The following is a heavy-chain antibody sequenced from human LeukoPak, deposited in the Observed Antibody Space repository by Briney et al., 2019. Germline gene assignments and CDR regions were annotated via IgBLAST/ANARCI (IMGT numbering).Heavy chain of an antibody. V-gene: IGHV4-4*07. Sequence: KPSETLSLTCTVSGGSISSYYWSWIRQPAGKGLEWIGRIYTSGSTNYNPSLKSRVTMSVDTSKNQFSLKLSSVTAADTAVYYCARTALEVVATIWLDYYYYYMDVWGKGTTVTISS. CDR2: IYTSGST. CDR1: GGSISSYY. D-gene: IGHD5-12*01. CDR3: ARTALEVVATIWLDYYYYYMDV. J-gene: IGHJ6*03.